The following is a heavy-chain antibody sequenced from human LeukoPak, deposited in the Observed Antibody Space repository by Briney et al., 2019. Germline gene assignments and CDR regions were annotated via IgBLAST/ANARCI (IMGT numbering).Heavy chain of an antibody. J-gene: IGHJ4*02. CDR1: GYSISSSNW. Sequence: SETLSLTCAVSGYSISSSNWWGWIRQPPGKGLEWIGYIFYSGSIYYNPSLKRRVTMSVDTSKNQFSLKLSSVTAADTAVYYCARLNYYGFDYWGQGTLVTFSS. D-gene: IGHD1-26*01. V-gene: IGHV4-28*05. CDR3: ARLNYYGFDY. CDR2: IFYSGSI.